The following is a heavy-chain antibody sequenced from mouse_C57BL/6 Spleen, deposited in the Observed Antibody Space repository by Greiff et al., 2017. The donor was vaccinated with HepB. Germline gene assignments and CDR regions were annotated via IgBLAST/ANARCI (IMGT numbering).Heavy chain of an antibody. J-gene: IGHJ4*01. CDR3: TRRGVYYYGSD. D-gene: IGHD1-1*01. Sequence: QVQLQQSGAELVRPGASVTLSCKASGYTFTDYEMHWVKQTPVHGLEWIGAIDPETGGTAYNQKFKGKAILTADKSSSTAYMELRSLTSEDSAVYYCTRRGVYYYGSDWGQGTSVTVSS. CDR1: GYTFTDYE. CDR2: IDPETGGT. V-gene: IGHV1-15*01.